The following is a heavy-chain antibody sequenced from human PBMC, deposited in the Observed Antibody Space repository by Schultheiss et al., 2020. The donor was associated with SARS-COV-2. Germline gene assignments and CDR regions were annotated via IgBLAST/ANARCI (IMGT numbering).Heavy chain of an antibody. CDR2: IKQDGSEK. D-gene: IGHD1-26*01. CDR3: ARYGSSWYSGSYFDY. V-gene: IGHV3-7*03. J-gene: IGHJ4*02. CDR1: GFTFSSYW. Sequence: AGSLRLSCAASGFTFSSYWMSWVRQAPGKGLEWVANIKQDGSEKYYVDSVKGRFTISRDNAKNSLYLQMNSLRAEDTAVYYCARYGSSWYSGSYFDYWGQGTLVTVSS.